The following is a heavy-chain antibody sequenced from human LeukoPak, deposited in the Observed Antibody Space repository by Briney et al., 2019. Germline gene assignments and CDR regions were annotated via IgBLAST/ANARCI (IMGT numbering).Heavy chain of an antibody. CDR3: ARDRGYGSGSYYRGDYYFDY. CDR1: GGSISSYY. J-gene: IGHJ4*02. D-gene: IGHD3-10*01. Sequence: PSETLSLTCTVSGGSISSYYWSWIRQPPGKGLEWIGYIYYSGSTNYNPSLKSRVTISVDTSKNQFSLKLSSVTAADTAVYYCARDRGYGSGSYYRGDYYFDYWGQGTLVTVSS. V-gene: IGHV4-59*01. CDR2: IYYSGST.